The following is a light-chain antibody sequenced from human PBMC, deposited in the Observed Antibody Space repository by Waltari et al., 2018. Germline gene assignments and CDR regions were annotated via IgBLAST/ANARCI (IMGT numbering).Light chain of an antibody. CDR1: KNDIGTYTD. J-gene: IGLJ6*01. V-gene: IGLV2-11*01. CDR2: DVS. CDR3: CSYRSGNIVV. Sequence: QAALTQPPSVSKSLGQSATISCTGTKNDIGTYTDVSWYQQFPGTAPRLLIYDVSKRPSGVSDRFSGSKSGNTASLTISGLQAEDEADYYCCSYRSGNIVVFGTGTRLTVL.